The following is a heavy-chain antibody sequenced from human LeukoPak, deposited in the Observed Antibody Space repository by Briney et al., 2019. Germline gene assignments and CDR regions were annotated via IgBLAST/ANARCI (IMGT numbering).Heavy chain of an antibody. Sequence: SETLSLTCAVSGGSISSSNWWSWVRQPPGKGLEWIGEIYHSGSTNYNPSLKSRVTISVDKSKNQFSLKLSSVTAADTAVYYCASINQKYYYDSSGFFDYWGQGTLVTVSS. CDR1: GGSISSSNW. D-gene: IGHD3-22*01. V-gene: IGHV4-4*02. CDR2: IYHSGST. J-gene: IGHJ4*02. CDR3: ASINQKYYYDSSGFFDY.